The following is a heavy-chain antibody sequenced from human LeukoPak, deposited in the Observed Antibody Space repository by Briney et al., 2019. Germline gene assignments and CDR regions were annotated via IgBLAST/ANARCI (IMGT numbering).Heavy chain of an antibody. D-gene: IGHD3-10*01. CDR2: INYSGST. CDR1: SGSISSNNYY. J-gene: IGHJ4*02. CDR3: ARRVTYGSASYEFDH. V-gene: IGHV4-39*01. Sequence: SQTLSLTCTVSSGSISSNNYYWAWIRQPPGKGLEWIGSINYSGSTYYNPSLKSRVTMDVDPSQNQFSLRLSSVTAADTAVFYCARRVTYGSASYEFDHWGQGNLVPVSS.